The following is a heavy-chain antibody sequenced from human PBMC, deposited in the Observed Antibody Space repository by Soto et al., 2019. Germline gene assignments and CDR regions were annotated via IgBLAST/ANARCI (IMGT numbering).Heavy chain of an antibody. J-gene: IGHJ4*02. D-gene: IGHD2-2*01. Sequence: TLSLTCAVYGGSFSGYYWSWIRQPPGKGLEWIGEINHSGSTNYNPSLKSRVTISVDTSKNQFSLKLSSVTAADTAVYYCARGRIVVVPAALRNFDDWGQGTLVTVSS. CDR1: GGSFSGYY. V-gene: IGHV4-34*01. CDR3: ARGRIVVVPAALRNFDD. CDR2: INHSGST.